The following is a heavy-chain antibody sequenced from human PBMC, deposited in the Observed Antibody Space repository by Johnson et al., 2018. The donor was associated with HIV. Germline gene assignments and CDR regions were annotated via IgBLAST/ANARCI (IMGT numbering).Heavy chain of an antibody. J-gene: IGHJ3*02. D-gene: IGHD6-19*01. V-gene: IGHV3-33*03. CDR2: IWYDGSNK. CDR1: GFTFSSHG. CDR3: AKDNTDSSGWFSLSGAFDI. Sequence: QVQLVESGGGVVQPGRSLRLSCAASGFTFSSHGMHWVRQAPGKGLEWVAVIWYDGSNKYYADSVKGRFTISRDNAKNSLYLQMNGLRAEDTAVYYCAKDNTDSSGWFSLSGAFDIWGQGTMVTVSS.